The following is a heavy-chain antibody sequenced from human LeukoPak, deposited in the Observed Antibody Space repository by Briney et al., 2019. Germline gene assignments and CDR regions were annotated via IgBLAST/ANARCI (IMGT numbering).Heavy chain of an antibody. CDR2: ISGSGSST. Sequence: GGSLRLSCAASGFTFSTYAMNWVRQAPGKGLEWVSAISGSGSSTYYADSVKGRFTISRDNAKNSLYLQMNSLRAEDTAVYYCARESATFDYWGQGTLVTVSS. CDR3: ARESATFDY. CDR1: GFTFSTYA. J-gene: IGHJ4*02. V-gene: IGHV3-23*01. D-gene: IGHD6-25*01.